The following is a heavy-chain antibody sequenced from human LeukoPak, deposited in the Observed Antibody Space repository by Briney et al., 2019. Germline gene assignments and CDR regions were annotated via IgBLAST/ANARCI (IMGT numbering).Heavy chain of an antibody. D-gene: IGHD3-10*01. J-gene: IGHJ4*02. CDR3: AKGSDPFRWFGEFNVKLPRPIRHYYFDS. CDR2: IYYSGST. CDR1: GYSISSGYY. Sequence: PSETLSLTCTVSGYSISSGYYWGWIRQPPGKGLEWIGYIYYSGSTNYNPSLKSRVTISVDTSKNQFSLKLSSVTAADTAVYYCAKGSDPFRWFGEFNVKLPRPIRHYYFDSWGQGTLVTVSS. V-gene: IGHV4-61*01.